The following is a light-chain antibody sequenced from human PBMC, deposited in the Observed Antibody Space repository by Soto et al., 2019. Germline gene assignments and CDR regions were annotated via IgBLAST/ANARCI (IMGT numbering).Light chain of an antibody. V-gene: IGLV9-49*01. CDR3: GADHGSGSNFVV. Sequence: QLVLTQPPSASSSLGASVTLTCNLSSGYSNYKVDWYQQRPGKGPRFVMRVGTGGIVGSKGDGIPDRFSVLGSGLNRYLTIKNIQEEDESDYHCGADHGSGSNFVVFGGGTKLTVL. J-gene: IGLJ2*01. CDR1: SGYSNYK. CDR2: VGTGGIVG.